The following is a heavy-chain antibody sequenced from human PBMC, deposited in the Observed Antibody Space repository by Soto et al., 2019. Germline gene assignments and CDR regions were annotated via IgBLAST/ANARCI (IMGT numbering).Heavy chain of an antibody. Sequence: GGSLRLSCAASGFTFSRQAMHWVRQAPGRGLEWVAVIWYHGVDKYYADSVQGRFTISRVNSKNTVYLQMNSLRGEEAAVYYFATVFLGLCTSGNCALDSWGQGSLVTVSS. CDR2: IWYHGVDK. CDR1: GFTFSRQA. V-gene: IGHV3-33*08. J-gene: IGHJ5*01. CDR3: ATVFLGLCTSGNCALDS. D-gene: IGHD2-15*01.